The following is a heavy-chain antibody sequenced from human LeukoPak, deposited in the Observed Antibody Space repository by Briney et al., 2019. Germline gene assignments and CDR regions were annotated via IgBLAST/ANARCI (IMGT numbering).Heavy chain of an antibody. Sequence: GGSLRLSCAASGFTFDDYGMGWVRQAPGKGLEWVSGLNWSGATTDYAESVRGRFTISRDNAKKYLYLEMNSLRVGDTALYYCARVATGWHYYYYYMDVWGKGTPVTISS. CDR2: LNWSGATT. J-gene: IGHJ6*03. CDR3: ARVATGWHYYYYYMDV. CDR1: GFTFDDYG. V-gene: IGHV3-20*04. D-gene: IGHD6-19*01.